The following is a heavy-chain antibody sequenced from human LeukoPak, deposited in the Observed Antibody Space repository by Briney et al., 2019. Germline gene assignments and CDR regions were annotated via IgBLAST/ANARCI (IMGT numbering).Heavy chain of an antibody. CDR1: GFTVSSNY. Sequence: GGSLRLSCAASGFTVSSNYMSWVRQAPGKGLEWVSVIYSGGSTYYADSVKGRFTISRDNSKNTLYLQMNSLRAEDTAVYYCARAEYYYGSGSYSGIDYWGQGTLVTVSS. D-gene: IGHD3-10*01. J-gene: IGHJ4*02. CDR3: ARAEYYYGSGSYSGIDY. CDR2: IYSGGST. V-gene: IGHV3-53*01.